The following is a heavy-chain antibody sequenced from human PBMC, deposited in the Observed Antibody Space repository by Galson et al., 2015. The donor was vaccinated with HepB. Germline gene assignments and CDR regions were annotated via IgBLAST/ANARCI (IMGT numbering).Heavy chain of an antibody. Sequence: SLRLSCAASGFTFSSYGMHWVRQAPGKGLEWVAVIWYDGSNKYYADSVKGRFTISRDNSKNTLYLQMNSLRAEDTAVYYCAREGGGGYEFYYYYGMDVWGQGTTVTVSS. CDR2: IWYDGSNK. V-gene: IGHV3-33*01. D-gene: IGHD5-12*01. CDR1: GFTFSSYG. J-gene: IGHJ6*02. CDR3: AREGGGGYEFYYYYGMDV.